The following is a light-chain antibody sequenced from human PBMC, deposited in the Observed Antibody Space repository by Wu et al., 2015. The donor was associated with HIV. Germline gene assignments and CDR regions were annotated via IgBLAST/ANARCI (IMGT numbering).Light chain of an antibody. V-gene: IGKV3-15*01. CDR1: RSISNY. J-gene: IGKJ2*01. CDR2: SAS. CDR3: QQYGTSPYT. Sequence: IVMTQSPATLSVSPGERATLSCRASRSISNYLAWYQQKPGLAPRLLIFSASTRATGVPARFSGSGSGTEFTLTISSLQSEDFAVYYCQQYGTSPYTFGQGTKLEIK.